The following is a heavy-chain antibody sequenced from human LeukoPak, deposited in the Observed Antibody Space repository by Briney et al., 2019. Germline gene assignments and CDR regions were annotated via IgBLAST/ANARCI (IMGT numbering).Heavy chain of an antibody. CDR2: IIPILGIA. D-gene: IGHD3-16*01. CDR1: GGTFSSYA. CDR3: ARESNLGGVFDY. V-gene: IGHV1-69*04. Sequence: SVKVSCKASGGTFSSYAISWVRQAPGQGLEWMGRIIPILGIANYAQKFQGRVTITADKSTSTAYMELSSLRSEDTAVYYCARESNLGGVFDYWGQGTLVTVSS. J-gene: IGHJ4*02.